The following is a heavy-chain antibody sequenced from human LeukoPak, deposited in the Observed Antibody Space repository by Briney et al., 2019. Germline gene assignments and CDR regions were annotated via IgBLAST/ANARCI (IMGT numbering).Heavy chain of an antibody. CDR2: FYSPGST. J-gene: IGHJ1*01. V-gene: IGHV3-53*01. D-gene: IGHD2-2*01. Sequence: PGGSLTLSCAASGFTLTTKSMAWVRQAPGRGLEWVSVFYSPGSTYYADSVHGRFTISRDNSLNTLFLQMNSLRVEDTAVYYCASARESCIGSTCYEYFPHWGQGTPLTVSS. CDR3: ASARESCIGSTCYEYFPH. CDR1: GFTLTTKS.